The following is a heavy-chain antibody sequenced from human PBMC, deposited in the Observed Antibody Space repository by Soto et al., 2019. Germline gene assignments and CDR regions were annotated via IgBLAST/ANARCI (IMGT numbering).Heavy chain of an antibody. V-gene: IGHV4-34*01. Sequence: PSETLSLTCAVYGGSFSGYYWSWIRQPPGKGLEWIGEINHSGSTNYNPSLKSRVTISVDTSKNQFSLKLSSVTAADTAVYYCARGLRMTTVTFDYWGQGTLVTVSS. J-gene: IGHJ4*02. CDR1: GGSFSGYY. CDR2: INHSGST. D-gene: IGHD4-17*01. CDR3: ARGLRMTTVTFDY.